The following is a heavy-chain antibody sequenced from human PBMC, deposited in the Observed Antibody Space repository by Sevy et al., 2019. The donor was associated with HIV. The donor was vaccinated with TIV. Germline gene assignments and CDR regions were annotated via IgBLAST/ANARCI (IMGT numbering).Heavy chain of an antibody. CDR1: GYTLTELS. Sequence: ASVKVSCKVSGYTLTELSMHWVRQAPGKGLEWMGGFDPEDGETIYAQKFQGRVTMTEDTSTDTAYMELSSLRSEDTAVYYCATDPGCSSTSSYEFDYWGQGTLVTVSS. J-gene: IGHJ4*02. V-gene: IGHV1-24*01. CDR2: FDPEDGET. D-gene: IGHD2-2*01. CDR3: ATDPGCSSTSSYEFDY.